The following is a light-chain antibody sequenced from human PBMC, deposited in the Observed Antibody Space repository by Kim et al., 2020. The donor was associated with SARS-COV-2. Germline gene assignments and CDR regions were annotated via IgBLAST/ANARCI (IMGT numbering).Light chain of an antibody. CDR3: QQYGSSTLYT. CDR1: QSVSSGH. CDR2: DAY. Sequence: PGGRATPSCRARQSVSSGHLAWYQQRPGQAPRLLIYDAYIRASGIPDRCSGSGSGTDFTLTISRLEPEDFAVYYCQQYGSSTLYTFGQGTKLEI. J-gene: IGKJ2*01. V-gene: IGKV3-20*01.